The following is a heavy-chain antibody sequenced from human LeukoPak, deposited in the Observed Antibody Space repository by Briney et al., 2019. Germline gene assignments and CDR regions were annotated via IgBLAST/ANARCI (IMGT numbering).Heavy chain of an antibody. D-gene: IGHD4-17*01. Sequence: GGSLRLSCAASGFTFSSYSMNWVRQAPGKGLEWVSYISSSSSTIYYADSVKGRFTISRDNAKNSLYLQMNSLRAEDTAVYYCARVTRSPFGSFDPWGQGTLVTVSS. J-gene: IGHJ5*02. CDR3: ARVTRSPFGSFDP. CDR2: ISSSSSTI. V-gene: IGHV3-48*01. CDR1: GFTFSSYS.